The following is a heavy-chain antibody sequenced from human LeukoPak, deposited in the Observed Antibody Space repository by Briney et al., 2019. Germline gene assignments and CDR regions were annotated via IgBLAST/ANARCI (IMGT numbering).Heavy chain of an antibody. CDR2: IRSKAYGGTT. J-gene: IGHJ4*02. CDR1: GFTFGDYA. Sequence: PGGSLRLSCTASGFTFGDYAMSWVRQAPGKGLEWVGSIRSKAYGGTTEYAASVKGRFTISRDDSKSIAYLQMNSLKTEDTAVYYCTRVKDTAMVNDYWGQGTLVTVSS. D-gene: IGHD5-18*01. V-gene: IGHV3-49*04. CDR3: TRVKDTAMVNDY.